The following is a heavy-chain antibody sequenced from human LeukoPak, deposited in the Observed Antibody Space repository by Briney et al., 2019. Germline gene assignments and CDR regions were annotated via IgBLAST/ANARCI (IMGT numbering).Heavy chain of an antibody. J-gene: IGHJ4*02. CDR3: AKDKDDYGDYLFDY. V-gene: IGHV3-23*01. CDR2: ITGSGAGS. CDR1: GFPFSSYV. Sequence: GGSLRLVCAASGFPFSSYVMSWVRQAPGKGLEWVSGITGSGAGSYYADSVKGRFTISRDNSKNTLYLQMKSLRAEDTAVYYCAKDKDDYGDYLFDYWGQETLVIVSS. D-gene: IGHD4-17*01.